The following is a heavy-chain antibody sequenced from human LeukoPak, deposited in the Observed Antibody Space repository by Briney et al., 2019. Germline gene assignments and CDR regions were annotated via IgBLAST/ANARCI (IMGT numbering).Heavy chain of an antibody. V-gene: IGHV3-66*01. Sequence: GGSLRLSCVASGFTVSSNYMSWVRRTPGQGRLEWVSVIYTDGRTFYTGSVTGRFTISRDNSKNTLYLQMNSLRAEDTAVYYCARGQIYGTGSYFFDHWGQGTLVTVSS. CDR3: ARGQIYGTGSYFFDH. CDR1: GFTVSSNY. J-gene: IGHJ4*02. CDR2: IYTDGRT. D-gene: IGHD3-10*01.